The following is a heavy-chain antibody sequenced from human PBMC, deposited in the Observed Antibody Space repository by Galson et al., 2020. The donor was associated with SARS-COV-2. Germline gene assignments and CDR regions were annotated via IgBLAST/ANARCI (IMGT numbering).Heavy chain of an antibody. D-gene: IGHD3-3*01. CDR3: ARSRYDFWSGYYNYFDY. CDR2: ISYDGSNK. Sequence: GGSLRLSCAASGFTFSSYAMHWVRQAPGKGLEWVAVISYDGSNKYYADSVKGRFTISRDNSKNTLYLQMNSLRAEDTAVYYCARSRYDFWSGYYNYFDYWGQGTLVTVSS. CDR1: GFTFSSYA. J-gene: IGHJ4*02. V-gene: IGHV3-30*04.